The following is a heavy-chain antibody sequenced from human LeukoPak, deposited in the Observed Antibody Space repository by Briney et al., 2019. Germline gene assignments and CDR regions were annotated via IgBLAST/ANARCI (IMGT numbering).Heavy chain of an antibody. V-gene: IGHV3-48*01. J-gene: IGHJ4*02. D-gene: IGHD1-1*01. CDR2: ISSSSSTI. CDR3: ARDWALDS. CDR1: PFTFSTYD. Sequence: GGSLRLSCAASPFTFSTYDMNWVRQAPGKGLEWVSFISSSSSTIYYADSVKGRFTISRDNAKSSLYLQMNSLRVEDTAVYYCARDWALDSWGQGTLVTVSS.